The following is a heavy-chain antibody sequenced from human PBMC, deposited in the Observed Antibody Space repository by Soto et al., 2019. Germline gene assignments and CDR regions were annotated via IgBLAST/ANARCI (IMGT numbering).Heavy chain of an antibody. CDR1: GFTFRSYW. CDR2: IKQDGSEK. D-gene: IGHD3-22*01. CDR3: AKDGPDDSSGYFSFEY. J-gene: IGHJ4*02. Sequence: GSLRLSCVASGFTFRSYWMSWVRQAPGKGLEWVANIKQDGSEKYYVDSVKGRFTISRDNARKSLYLQMNSLGDEDTAVYFCAKDGPDDSSGYFSFEYWGQGALVTVSS. V-gene: IGHV3-7*03.